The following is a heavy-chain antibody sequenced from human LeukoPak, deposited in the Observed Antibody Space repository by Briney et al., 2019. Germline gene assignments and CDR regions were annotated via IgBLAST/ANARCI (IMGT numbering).Heavy chain of an antibody. CDR1: GGSISSGGYY. Sequence: PSETLSLTCTVAGGSISSGGYYWSCIRQPPGKGLECIGYTYHSGSTYYNPSLKSRVTISVDRSKNRFSLKLSSVTAADTAVYYCARGHQYSSSSKLLDYWSQGTLVTVSS. CDR3: ARGHQYSSSSKLLDY. D-gene: IGHD6-6*01. V-gene: IGHV4-30-2*01. CDR2: TYHSGST. J-gene: IGHJ4*02.